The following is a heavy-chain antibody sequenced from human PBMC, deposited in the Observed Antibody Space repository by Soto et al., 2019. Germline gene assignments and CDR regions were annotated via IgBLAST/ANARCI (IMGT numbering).Heavy chain of an antibody. Sequence: EVQLVESGGGLVKPGGSLRLSCAASGFTFSSYSMNWVRQAPGKGLEWVSSISSGTSYIYYADSVKGRFTISRDNAKNSLYLQMNSLREEERSVYYCERVVDNYDPYCYYGTEVWGQGTTVNVSS. CDR3: ERVVDNYDPYCYYGTEV. CDR2: ISSGTSYI. CDR1: GFTFSSYS. D-gene: IGHD3-22*01. J-gene: IGHJ6*02. V-gene: IGHV3-21*01.